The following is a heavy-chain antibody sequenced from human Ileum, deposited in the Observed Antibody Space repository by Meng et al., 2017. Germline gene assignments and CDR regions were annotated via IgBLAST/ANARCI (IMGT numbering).Heavy chain of an antibody. CDR3: ARGDSSNRGFDY. J-gene: IGHJ4*02. Sequence: QVLLVQSGAEVKKPGASVKVSCKASGYTFTSSGLSWVRQAPGQGLEWMGWISPYNGNTNYAQKVQGRLTVTTDTSTSTAYMELRSLRSADTAVHYCARGDSSNRGFDYWGQGTLVTVFS. CDR2: ISPYNGNT. V-gene: IGHV1-18*01. CDR1: GYTFTSSG. D-gene: IGHD6-19*01.